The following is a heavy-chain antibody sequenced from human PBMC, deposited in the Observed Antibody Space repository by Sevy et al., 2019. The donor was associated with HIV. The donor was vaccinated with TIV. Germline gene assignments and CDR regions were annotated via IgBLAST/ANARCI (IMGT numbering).Heavy chain of an antibody. CDR2: IYYSGST. CDR3: AREGGIAVAGLDY. CDR1: GGSISSYY. D-gene: IGHD6-19*01. J-gene: IGHJ4*02. Sequence: SETLSLTCSVTGGSISSYYWSWIRQPPGKGLEWIGYIYYSGSTNYNPSLKSRVTISVDTSKNQFSLKLTSVSAADTAVYYGAREGGIAVAGLDYWGQGTLVTVSS. V-gene: IGHV4-59*01.